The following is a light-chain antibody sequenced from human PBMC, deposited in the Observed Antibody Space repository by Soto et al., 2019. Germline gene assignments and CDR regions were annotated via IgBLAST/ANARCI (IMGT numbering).Light chain of an antibody. V-gene: IGKV3-20*01. J-gene: IGKJ2*01. Sequence: EVVLTQSPGTLSLSPGERATLSCRASQSVSNNYLAWYQQRPGQAPRLLIFGSYDRATGIPDRFSGSGSGTDFTLTISKLEPEEFAVYYCQQYGSSPPYTCGQGTKLEIQ. CDR2: GSY. CDR1: QSVSNNY. CDR3: QQYGSSPPYT.